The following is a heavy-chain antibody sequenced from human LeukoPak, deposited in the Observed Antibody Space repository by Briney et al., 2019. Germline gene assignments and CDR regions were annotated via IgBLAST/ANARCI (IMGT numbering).Heavy chain of an antibody. CDR3: ARVHYDFWSGYYPTYYYYGMDV. D-gene: IGHD3-3*01. Sequence: GASVKVSCKASGYTFTSYDINWVRQATGQGLEWMGWMNPNSGNTGYAQKFQGRVTMTRNTSISTAYMELGSLRSEDTAVYYCARVHYDFWSGYYPTYYYYGMDVWGQGTTVTVSS. J-gene: IGHJ6*02. CDR2: MNPNSGNT. CDR1: GYTFTSYD. V-gene: IGHV1-8*01.